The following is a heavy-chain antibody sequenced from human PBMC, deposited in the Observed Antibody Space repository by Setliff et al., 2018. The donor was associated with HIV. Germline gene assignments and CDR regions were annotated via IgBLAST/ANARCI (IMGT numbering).Heavy chain of an antibody. D-gene: IGHD2-8*01. CDR2: INHSGST. CDR3: ATGLLMPPDY. CDR1: GESFSAYF. V-gene: IGHV4-34*01. Sequence: PSETLSLTCAVYGESFSAYFWSWIRQPPGKGLEWIGEINHSGSTNYNPSLKSRVTISMGTPKNHFSLKLSSVTAADTAVYYCATGLLMPPDYWGQGSLVTVSS. J-gene: IGHJ4*02.